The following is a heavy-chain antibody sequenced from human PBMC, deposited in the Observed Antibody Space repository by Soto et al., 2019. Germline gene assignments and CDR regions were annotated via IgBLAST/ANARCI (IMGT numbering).Heavy chain of an antibody. D-gene: IGHD3-16*02. V-gene: IGHV4-4*02. J-gene: IGHJ6*02. CDR2: IYNSGST. Sequence: SETLSLTCAVSGGSISSSNWWSWVRQPPGKGLEWVGEIYNSGSTNYNPSLKSRVTISVDKSKNQFSLKLSSVTVADTAVYYCAREPEYDYVWGSYRAPNYYYYGMDVWGQGTTVTVSS. CDR3: AREPEYDYVWGSYRAPNYYYYGMDV. CDR1: GGSISSSNW.